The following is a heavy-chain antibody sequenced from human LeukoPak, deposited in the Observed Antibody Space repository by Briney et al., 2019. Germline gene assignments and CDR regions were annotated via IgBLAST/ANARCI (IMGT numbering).Heavy chain of an antibody. D-gene: IGHD6-13*01. CDR1: GFTFSSYA. CDR2: ISGSGGST. V-gene: IGHV3-23*01. Sequence: GGSLRLSCAASGFTFSSYAMSWVRQAPGKGLEWVSAISGSGGSTYYADSVKGRFTISRDNSKNTLYLQMNSLRAEDTAVYYCAKDPSPYSSSWNHLDYWGQGTLVTVSS. J-gene: IGHJ4*02. CDR3: AKDPSPYSSSWNHLDY.